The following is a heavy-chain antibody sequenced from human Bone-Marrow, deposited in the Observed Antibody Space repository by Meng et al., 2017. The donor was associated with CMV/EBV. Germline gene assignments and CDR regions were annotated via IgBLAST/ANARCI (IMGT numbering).Heavy chain of an antibody. Sequence: ASVKVSCKASGYTFTSYYMHWVRQAPGQGLEWMGIINPSSGSTSYAQKFQGRVTMTRDTSTSTVYMELSSLRSEDTAVYYCARYSPRSGWYYYYYGMDVWGQGTTVTVSS. V-gene: IGHV1-46*01. CDR1: GYTFTSYY. J-gene: IGHJ6*02. CDR2: INPSSGST. D-gene: IGHD6-19*01. CDR3: ARYSPRSGWYYYYYGMDV.